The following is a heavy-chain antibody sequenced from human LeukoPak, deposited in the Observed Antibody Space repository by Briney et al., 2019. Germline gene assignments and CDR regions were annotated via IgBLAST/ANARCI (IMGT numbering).Heavy chain of an antibody. J-gene: IGHJ3*02. CDR2: INTDGSST. CDR3: ARGVSGTGPDI. CDR1: GFIFSSYW. Sequence: GGSLRLSCAASGFIFSSYWMHWVRQAPGKGLVWVSRINTDGSSTDYADSVKGRFTISRDNAKNTVYLQMNSLRAEDTAVYYCARGVSGTGPDIWGLGTMVTVS. V-gene: IGHV3-74*01. D-gene: IGHD5/OR15-5a*01.